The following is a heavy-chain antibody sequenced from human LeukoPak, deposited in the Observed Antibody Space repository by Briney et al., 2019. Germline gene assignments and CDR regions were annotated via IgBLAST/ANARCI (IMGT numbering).Heavy chain of an antibody. V-gene: IGHV1-69*02. J-gene: IGHJ3*02. CDR3: ARSGRYYYDSSGYTDAFDI. Sequence: SVKVSCKASGGTFSSYTISWVRQAPGQGLEWMGRIIPILGIADYAQKFQGRVTITADKSTSTAYMELSSLRSEDTAVYYCARSGRYYYDSSGYTDAFDIWGQGTMVTVSS. CDR1: GGTFSSYT. CDR2: IIPILGIA. D-gene: IGHD3-22*01.